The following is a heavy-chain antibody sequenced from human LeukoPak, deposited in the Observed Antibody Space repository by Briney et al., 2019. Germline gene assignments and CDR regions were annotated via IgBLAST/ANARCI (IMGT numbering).Heavy chain of an antibody. CDR1: GFTFSNAW. V-gene: IGHV3-15*01. CDR3: TTLPDCSGGSCYLAAFDI. D-gene: IGHD2-15*01. J-gene: IGHJ3*02. Sequence: PGGSLRLSCAASGFTFSNAWMSWVRQAPGKGLEWVGRIKSKTDGGTTDYAAPVKGRFTISRDDSKNTLYLQMNSLKTEDTAVYYCTTLPDCSGGSCYLAAFDIWGQGTMVTVSS. CDR2: IKSKTDGGTT.